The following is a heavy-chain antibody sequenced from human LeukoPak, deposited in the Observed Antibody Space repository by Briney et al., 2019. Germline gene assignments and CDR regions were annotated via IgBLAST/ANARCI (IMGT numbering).Heavy chain of an antibody. CDR2: ISLNSVKS. CDR1: GFTFDYYA. D-gene: IGHD2-15*01. V-gene: IGHV3-9*01. CDR3: VKDAGWYS. Sequence: GRSLRLSCAASGFTFDYYAMPCVRQAPGKGLEWVSVISLNSVKSGYADSVKGRFIISRDNAKNSLYLQMNSLRAEDTALYYCVKDAGWYSWGQGTMVTVSS. J-gene: IGHJ3*01.